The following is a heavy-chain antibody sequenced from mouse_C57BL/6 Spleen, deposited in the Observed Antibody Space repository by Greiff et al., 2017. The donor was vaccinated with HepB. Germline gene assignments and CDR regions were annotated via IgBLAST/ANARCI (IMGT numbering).Heavy chain of an antibody. CDR2: IYPRSGNT. V-gene: IGHV1-81*01. CDR3: ARRGVYYDAMDY. J-gene: IGHJ4*01. Sequence: QVQLQQSGAELARPGASVKLSCKASGYTFTSYGISWVKQRTGQGLEWIGEIYPRSGNTYYNEKFKGKATLTADKSSSTAYMELRSLTSEDSAVYFCARRGVYYDAMDYWGQGTSVTVSS. D-gene: IGHD2-1*01. CDR1: GYTFTSYG.